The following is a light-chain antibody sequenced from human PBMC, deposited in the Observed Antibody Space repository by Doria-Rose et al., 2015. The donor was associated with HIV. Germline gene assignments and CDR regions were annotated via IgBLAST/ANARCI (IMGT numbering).Light chain of an antibody. J-gene: IGKJ5*01. CDR2: DAS. V-gene: IGKV3-20*01. CDR1: QTISSNY. CDR3: QQYGSSPIT. Sequence: TQSPGTLSLSPGERATLSCSASQTISSNYLAWYQQKPGQAPRLLIYDASSRATGVPDRFSGSGSGSDFTLTITRPEPEDFAVYNCQQYGSSPITFGQGTRLEI.